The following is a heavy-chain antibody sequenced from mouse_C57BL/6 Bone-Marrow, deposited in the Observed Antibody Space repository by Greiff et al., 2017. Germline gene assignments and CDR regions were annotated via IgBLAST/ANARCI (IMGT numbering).Heavy chain of an antibody. V-gene: IGHV1-82*01. CDR1: GYAFSSSW. Sequence: VQLQQSGPELVKPGASVKISCKASGYAFSSSWMNWVKQRPGKGLEWIGRIYPGDGDTNYNGKFKGKATLTADKSSSTAYMQLSSLTSEDSAVYFCARQLYYVDYWGQGTTRTVSS. J-gene: IGHJ2*01. CDR2: IYPGDGDT. CDR3: ARQLYYVDY. D-gene: IGHD3-1*01.